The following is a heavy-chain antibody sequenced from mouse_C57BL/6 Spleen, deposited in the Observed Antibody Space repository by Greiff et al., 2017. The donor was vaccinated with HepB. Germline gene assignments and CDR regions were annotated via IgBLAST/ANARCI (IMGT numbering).Heavy chain of an antibody. V-gene: IGHV1-72*01. CDR1: GYTFTSYW. J-gene: IGHJ4*01. Sequence: VKLVESGAELVKPGASVKLSCKASGYTFTSYWMHWVKQRPGRGLEWIGRIDPNSGGTKYNEKFKSKATLTVDKPSSTAYMQLSSLTSEDSAVYYCARWGSYYGSSYVLYAMDYWGQGTSVTVSS. D-gene: IGHD1-1*01. CDR2: IDPNSGGT. CDR3: ARWGSYYGSSYVLYAMDY.